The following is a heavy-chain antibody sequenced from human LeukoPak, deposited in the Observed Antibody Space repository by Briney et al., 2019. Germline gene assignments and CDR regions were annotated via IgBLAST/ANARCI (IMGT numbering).Heavy chain of an antibody. CDR3: ARLVYDSSGYYFGWFDP. J-gene: IGHJ5*02. D-gene: IGHD3-22*01. V-gene: IGHV5-51*01. Sequence: GESLKISCKGSGYSFTSYWIGWVRQMPGKGLEWMGIIYPGDSDTRHSPSFQGQVTISADKSISTAYLQWSSLKASDTAMYYCARLVYDSSGYYFGWFDPWGQGTLVTVSS. CDR1: GYSFTSYW. CDR2: IYPGDSDT.